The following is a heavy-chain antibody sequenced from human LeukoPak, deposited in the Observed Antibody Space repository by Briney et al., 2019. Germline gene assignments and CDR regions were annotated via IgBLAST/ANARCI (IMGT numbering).Heavy chain of an antibody. D-gene: IGHD3-22*01. J-gene: IGHJ6*03. V-gene: IGHV1-18*04. Sequence: ASVKVSCKASGYTFTGYYMHWVRQAPGQGLEWMGWVSANNGNTKSAQKVQGRVTMTTDTSTNTVYMELRSLTSDDTAVYYCVRDAGHLGSSGLYLYYMDVWGKGTTVTVSS. CDR3: VRDAGHLGSSGLYLYYMDV. CDR1: GYTFTGYY. CDR2: VSANNGNT.